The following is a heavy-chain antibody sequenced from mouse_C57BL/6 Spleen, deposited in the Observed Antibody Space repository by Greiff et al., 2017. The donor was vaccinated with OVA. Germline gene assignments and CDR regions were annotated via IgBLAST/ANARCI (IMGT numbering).Heavy chain of an antibody. J-gene: IGHJ1*03. D-gene: IGHD1-1*01. V-gene: IGHV1-53*01. Sequence: VQLQQPGTELVKPGASVKLSCKASGYTFTSYWMHWVKQRPGQGLEWIGNINPSNGGTNYNEKFKSKATLTVDKSSSTAYMQLSSLTSEDSAVYYCAREGPGYGSSYGYFDVWGTGTTGTVSS. CDR2: INPSNGGT. CDR1: GYTFTSYW. CDR3: AREGPGYGSSYGYFDV.